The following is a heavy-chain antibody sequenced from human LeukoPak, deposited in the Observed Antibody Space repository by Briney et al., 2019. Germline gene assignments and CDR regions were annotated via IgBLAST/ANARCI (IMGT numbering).Heavy chain of an antibody. V-gene: IGHV4-34*01. Sequence: SETLSLTCAVFGGSFSDYFWSWIRQPPGKGLEWTGEIDHSGGTNYNPSLKSRVTISVDTSKNQFSLKVTSVTAADAAVYYCARMRGGGIGYSNYMDVWGKGTTVIVSS. CDR1: GGSFSDYF. CDR2: IDHSGGT. J-gene: IGHJ6*03. D-gene: IGHD2-15*01. CDR3: ARMRGGGIGYSNYMDV.